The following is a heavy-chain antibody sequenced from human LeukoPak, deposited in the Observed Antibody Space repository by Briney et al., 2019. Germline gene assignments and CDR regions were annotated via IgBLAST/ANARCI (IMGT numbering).Heavy chain of an antibody. CDR1: GGSLSSSSYY. CDR2: IYYSGTT. V-gene: IGHV4-39*01. D-gene: IGHD3-10*01. J-gene: IGHJ6*03. Sequence: SETLSLTCTFSGGSLSSSSYYWGWIRQPPGKGLEWIGCIYYSGTTYYNTSLKSRVTMSVDTSKNQFSLKLSSVTAADTDVYYCASASYYVSGSYYYYHYMDVWGKGNTVTVSS. CDR3: ASASYYVSGSYYYYHYMDV.